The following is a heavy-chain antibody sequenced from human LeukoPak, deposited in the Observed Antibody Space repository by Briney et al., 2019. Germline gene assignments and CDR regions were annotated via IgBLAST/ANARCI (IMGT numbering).Heavy chain of an antibody. Sequence: ASVQVSCKASGYTFTGYYMHWVRHAPRQGLEWMGWINPNSGGTNYAQKFQGRVTMTRATSISPAYMELSWLRSDDTAVYYCGRGCSSSWYEMLSYAEYFQHWGQGTLVTVSS. J-gene: IGHJ1*01. CDR1: GYTFTGYY. CDR3: GRGCSSSWYEMLSYAEYFQH. D-gene: IGHD6-13*01. V-gene: IGHV1-2*02. CDR2: INPNSGGT.